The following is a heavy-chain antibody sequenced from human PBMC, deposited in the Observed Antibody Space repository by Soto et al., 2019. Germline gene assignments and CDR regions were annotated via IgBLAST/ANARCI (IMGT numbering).Heavy chain of an antibody. D-gene: IGHD4-17*01. CDR2: ISYDGNNK. J-gene: IGHJ4*02. CDR3: ARGPSYSDSYFDY. Sequence: PGGSLRLSCAASEFTFSNYAMHWVRQPPGKGLQWLAVISYDGNNKYYADSVEGRFIISRDNSKNTVYLQMNSLRLEDTAVYYCARGPSYSDSYFDYWGQGTLVTVSS. CDR1: EFTFSNYA. V-gene: IGHV3-30*03.